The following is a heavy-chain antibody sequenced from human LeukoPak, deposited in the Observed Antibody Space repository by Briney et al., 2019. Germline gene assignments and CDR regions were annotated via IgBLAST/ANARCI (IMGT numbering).Heavy chain of an antibody. CDR3: THGSMYQLDY. J-gene: IGHJ4*02. CDR2: ISGSGIST. Sequence: GGSLRLSCAASGFTFSSYAMNWVRQAPGKGPEWVSHISGSGISTYYADSVKGRFTFSRDNSKNTLYLQMNSLRAEDTAVYYCTHGSMYQLDYWGQGTLVTVSS. V-gene: IGHV3-23*01. D-gene: IGHD2-2*01. CDR1: GFTFSSYA.